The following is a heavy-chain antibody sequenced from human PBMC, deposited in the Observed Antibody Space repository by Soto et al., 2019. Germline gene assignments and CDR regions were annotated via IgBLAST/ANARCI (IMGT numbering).Heavy chain of an antibody. CDR3: ARCSANSCYSYGVDV. CDR2: LTGNGGTT. CDR1: GFTFSNFG. D-gene: IGHD2-15*01. V-gene: IGHV3-23*01. Sequence: GGSLRLSCEASGFTFSNFGMSWVRQAPGKGLEWVSGLTGNGGTTYYADSVKGRFTISRDNSKNTLYLQMNSLRDEDTAVYYCARCSANSCYSYGVDVWGQGTTVTVS. J-gene: IGHJ6*02.